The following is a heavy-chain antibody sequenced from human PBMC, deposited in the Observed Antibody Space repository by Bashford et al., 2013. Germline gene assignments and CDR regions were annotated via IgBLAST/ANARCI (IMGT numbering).Heavy chain of an antibody. CDR2: VNPDGGGT. D-gene: IGHD1-26*01. Sequence: ASVKVSCKASGYTFTDYYMHWVRQAPGGGLEWLGWVNPDGGGTRSPQRFRDRLTMTMDASSSTAYMELRSLNSDDTAVYFCARDGPVVGVWNAFDVWGQGTVVTVSS. V-gene: IGHV1-2*02. CDR3: ARDGPVVGVWNAFDV. CDR1: GYTFTDYY. J-gene: IGHJ3*01.